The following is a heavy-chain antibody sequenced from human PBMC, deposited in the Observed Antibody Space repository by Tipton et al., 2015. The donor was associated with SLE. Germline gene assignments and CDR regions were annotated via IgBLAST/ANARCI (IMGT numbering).Heavy chain of an antibody. D-gene: IGHD3-3*01. CDR3: AKFEVTSDFYLDS. V-gene: IGHV3-23*04. J-gene: IGHJ4*02. CDR1: GFTFSSYA. Sequence: VQLVQSGGGLIQSGGSLRLSCATSGFTFSSYALSWVRRAPGKGLEWVSAISGGGGSTYYADFVKGRFSIFIDKSKKTLFLQMNSLRVDDTATYYCAKFEVTSDFYLDSWGQGTLVSVSS. CDR2: ISGGGGST.